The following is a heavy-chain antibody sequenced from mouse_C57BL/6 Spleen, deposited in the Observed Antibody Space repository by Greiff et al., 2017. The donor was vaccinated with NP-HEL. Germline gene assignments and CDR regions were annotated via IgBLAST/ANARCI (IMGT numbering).Heavy chain of an antibody. V-gene: IGHV1-69*01. CDR2: IDPSDSYT. J-gene: IGHJ2*01. Sequence: QVQLQQPGAELVMPGASVKLSCKASGYTFTSYWMHWVKQRPGQGLEWIGEIDPSDSYTNDNQKFKGKSTLTVDKSSSTAYMQLSSLTSEDSAVYYCARKSPLLPFDYWGQGTTLTVSS. CDR3: ARKSPLLPFDY. D-gene: IGHD6-2*01. CDR1: GYTFTSYW.